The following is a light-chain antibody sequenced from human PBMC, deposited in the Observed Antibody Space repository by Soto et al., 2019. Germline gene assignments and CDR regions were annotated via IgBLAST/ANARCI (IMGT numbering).Light chain of an antibody. CDR3: QQLNSYPLT. CDR1: QGISSY. V-gene: IGKV1-9*01. Sequence: DIQMTQSPSFLSASVGDRVAITCRASQGISSYLAWYQQKPGKAPKLLIYGASTLQSGVPSRFSGSGSGTGFTLTVSSLQPEDFATYYCQQLNSYPLTFGGGTRLEIK. CDR2: GAS. J-gene: IGKJ5*01.